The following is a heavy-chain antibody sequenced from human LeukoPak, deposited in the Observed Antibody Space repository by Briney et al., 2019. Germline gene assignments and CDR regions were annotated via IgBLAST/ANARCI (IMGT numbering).Heavy chain of an antibody. D-gene: IGHD3-10*01. V-gene: IGHV3-30*01. Sequence: GGSLRLSCAASGFTFITYAMHWVRQAPGKGLEWVAVILYDGTNKYYADSVKGRFTISRDNSKNTLYLQMNSLRTEDTAVYYCARDEGSGSFLDYWGQGTLVTVSS. CDR3: ARDEGSGSFLDY. CDR2: ILYDGTNK. CDR1: GFTFITYA. J-gene: IGHJ4*02.